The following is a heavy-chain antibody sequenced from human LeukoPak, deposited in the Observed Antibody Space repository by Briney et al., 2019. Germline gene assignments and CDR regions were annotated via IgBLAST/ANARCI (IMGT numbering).Heavy chain of an antibody. CDR2: IYTSGST. D-gene: IGHD3-22*01. CDR3: ARGGYYYDSSGYYDY. CDR1: GGSISSYY. V-gene: IGHV4-4*07. Sequence: PSETLSLTCTVSGGSISSYYWSWIRQPAGKGREWIGRIYTSGSTNYNPSLKSRVTMSVDTSKNQFSLKLSSVTAADTAVYYCARGGYYYDSSGYYDYWGQGTLVTVSS. J-gene: IGHJ4*02.